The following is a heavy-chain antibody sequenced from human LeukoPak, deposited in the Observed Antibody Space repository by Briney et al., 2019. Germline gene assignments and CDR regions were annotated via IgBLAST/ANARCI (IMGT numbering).Heavy chain of an antibody. CDR3: ARDEVGPFDY. V-gene: IGHV1-2*02. CDR2: FNPNSGGT. D-gene: IGHD1-26*01. CDR1: GYTFTDYY. J-gene: IGHJ4*02. Sequence: SVKVSCKASGYTFTDYYMHWVRQAPGQGLEWMGWFNPNSGGTKYAQNFQGRVTMTRDTSISTAYMELSSLRADDTAVYYCARDEVGPFDYWGQGTLVTVSS.